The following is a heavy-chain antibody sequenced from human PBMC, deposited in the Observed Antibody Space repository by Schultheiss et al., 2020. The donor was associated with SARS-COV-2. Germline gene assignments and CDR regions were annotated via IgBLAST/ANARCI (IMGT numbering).Heavy chain of an antibody. CDR2: IKQDGSEK. CDR1: GFTFSSYR. Sequence: PGGSLRLSCAASGFTFSSYRMSWVRQAPGKGLEWVANIKQDGSEKYYVDSAKGRFTISRDNAKNSLYLQMNSLRAEDTAVYYCAREKTSGSSDFDYWGQGTLVTVSS. CDR3: AREKTSGSSDFDY. J-gene: IGHJ4*02. V-gene: IGHV3-7*01. D-gene: IGHD1-26*01.